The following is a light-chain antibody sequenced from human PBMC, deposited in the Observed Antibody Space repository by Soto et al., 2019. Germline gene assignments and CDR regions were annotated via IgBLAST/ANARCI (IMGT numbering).Light chain of an antibody. J-gene: IGLJ1*01. CDR1: SSDVGSYNL. CDR2: EGS. Sequence: QSVLTQPASVSGSHGQSITISCTGTSSDVGSYNLVSWYQQHPGKAPKLMIYEGSKRPSGVSNRFSGSKSGNTASLTISGLQAEDEADYFCCSYAGSSTSYVFGTGTKVPVL. CDR3: CSYAGSSTSYV. V-gene: IGLV2-23*01.